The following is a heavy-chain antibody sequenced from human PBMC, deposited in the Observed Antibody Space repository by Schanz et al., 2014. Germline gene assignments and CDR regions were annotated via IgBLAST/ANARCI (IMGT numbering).Heavy chain of an antibody. CDR2: MNPDSGNT. J-gene: IGHJ4*02. D-gene: IGHD2-2*01. CDR1: GYTFTSSD. CDR3: ARAIRNQLLSDN. Sequence: QVQLVQSGAEVKKPGASVKVSCKTSGYTFTSSDISWGRQATGQGLEWMGWMNPDSGNTGYAKRLRGRVIMTRDTSISTAYMELSSLRSEDTAVYYCARAIRNQLLSDNWGQGTLVTVSS. V-gene: IGHV1-8*01.